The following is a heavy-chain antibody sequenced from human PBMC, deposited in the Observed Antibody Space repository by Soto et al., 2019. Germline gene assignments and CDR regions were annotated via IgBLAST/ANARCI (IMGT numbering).Heavy chain of an antibody. D-gene: IGHD2-21*02. CDR3: ARESRGGDCYFDY. CDR2: IWYDGSNK. Sequence: QVQLVESGGGVVQPGRSLRLSCAASGFTFSSYGMHWVRQAPGKGLEWVAVIWYDGSNKYYADSVKGRFTISRDNSKNTLYLQMNSLRAEDTAVYYCARESRGGDCYFDYWGQGTLVTVSS. V-gene: IGHV3-33*01. CDR1: GFTFSSYG. J-gene: IGHJ4*02.